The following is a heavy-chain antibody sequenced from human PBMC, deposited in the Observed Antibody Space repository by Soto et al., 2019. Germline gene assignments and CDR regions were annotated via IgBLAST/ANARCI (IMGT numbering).Heavy chain of an antibody. J-gene: IGHJ6*03. CDR1: GYTFTSYA. V-gene: IGHV1-3*01. D-gene: IGHD3-10*01. CDR3: ARNTKTLMVRGVPDYYYYMDV. CDR2: INAGNGNT. Sequence: QVPLVQSGAEVKKPGASVKVSCKASGYTFTSYAMPWVRQAPGQRLEWIGWINAGNGNTKYSQKLQGRVTITRDTSASTAYMELSSLRSEDTAVYYCARNTKTLMVRGVPDYYYYMDVWGKGSTVTVSS.